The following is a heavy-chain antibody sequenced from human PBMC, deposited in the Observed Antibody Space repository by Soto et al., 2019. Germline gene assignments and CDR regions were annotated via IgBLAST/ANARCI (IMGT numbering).Heavy chain of an antibody. CDR2: INPVGSRT. D-gene: IGHD4-17*01. J-gene: IGHJ4*01. CDR3: ARVAVTTYYFDY. CDR1: GFTFTSYW. Sequence: GGSLRLSCAASGFTFTSYWMHWVRQSPGKGLVWVSRINPVGSRTSYADSVKGRFTISRDNAKNTLYLQMNSLGADDTAVYYCARVAVTTYYFDYWGHGTLVTVSS. V-gene: IGHV3-74*01.